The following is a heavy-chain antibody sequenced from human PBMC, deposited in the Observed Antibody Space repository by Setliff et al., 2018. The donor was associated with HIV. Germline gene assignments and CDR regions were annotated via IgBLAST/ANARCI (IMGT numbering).Heavy chain of an antibody. D-gene: IGHD1-26*01. CDR1: GMTFSDAW. V-gene: IGHV3-15*01. CDR3: TTRLSGSYIPNWFDP. J-gene: IGHJ5*02. CDR2: IKSKKDGGTI. Sequence: GGSLRLSCAASGMTFSDAWMTWVRQAPGKGLEWVGRIKSKKDGGTIEYAAPVKGRFTISRDDSKDTLYLQMNSLKIEDIAVYYCTTRLSGSYIPNWFDPWGQGTLVTVSS.